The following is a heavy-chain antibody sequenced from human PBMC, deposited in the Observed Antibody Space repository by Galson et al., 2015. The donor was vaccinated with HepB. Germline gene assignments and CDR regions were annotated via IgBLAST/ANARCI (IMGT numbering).Heavy chain of an antibody. Sequence: LSLTCTVSGGSISSGGYYWSWIRQHPGKGLEWIGYIYYSGSTYYNPSLKSRVTISVDTSKNQFSLKLSSVTAADTAVYYCARERGINYVWGRTPSPDAFDIWGQGTMVTVSS. J-gene: IGHJ3*02. CDR2: IYYSGST. V-gene: IGHV4-31*03. CDR3: ARERGINYVWGRTPSPDAFDI. D-gene: IGHD3-16*01. CDR1: GGSISSGGYY.